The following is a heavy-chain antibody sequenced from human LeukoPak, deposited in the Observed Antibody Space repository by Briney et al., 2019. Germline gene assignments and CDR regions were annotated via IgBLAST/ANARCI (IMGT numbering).Heavy chain of an antibody. CDR2: IYYSGST. J-gene: IGHJ4*02. CDR3: ARRLGGSGSYYY. Sequence: PSETLSLTCSVSGGSISCSIYYWGWIRQPPGKGLEWIGSIYYSGSTYYNPSLKSRVTISVDTSKNQFSLKLRSVTAADTAVYYCARRLGGSGSYYYWGQGTLVTVSS. D-gene: IGHD3-10*01. V-gene: IGHV4-39*01. CDR1: GGSISCSIYY.